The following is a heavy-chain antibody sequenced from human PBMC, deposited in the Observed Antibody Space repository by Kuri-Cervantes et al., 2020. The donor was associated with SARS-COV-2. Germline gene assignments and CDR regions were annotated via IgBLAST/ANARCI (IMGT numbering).Heavy chain of an antibody. Sequence: ESLKISCAVYGGSFSGYYWSWIRQPPGKGLEWIGEINHSGSTNYNPSLKSRVTISVDTSKNQFSLKLSSVTAADTAVYYCARVSGYCSSTSCRSYGYYYYYGMDVWGQGTTVTVSS. CDR1: GGSFSGYY. CDR3: ARVSGYCSSTSCRSYGYYYYYGMDV. D-gene: IGHD2-2*01. V-gene: IGHV4-34*01. CDR2: INHSGST. J-gene: IGHJ6*02.